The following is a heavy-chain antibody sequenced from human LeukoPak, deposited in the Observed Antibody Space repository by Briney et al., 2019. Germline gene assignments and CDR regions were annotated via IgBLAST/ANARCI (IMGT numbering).Heavy chain of an antibody. CDR3: ARDNDKVVDH. Sequence: ASVQVSCKTSGYTFSNYGISWVRQAPGQGLEWMGWITAYNGNRLYAQRFQGRITLTTDTSTSTSYMELRSLEYDDTAIYYCARDNDKVVDHWGQGTLVTVSS. CDR2: ITAYNGNR. V-gene: IGHV1-18*01. J-gene: IGHJ4*01. CDR1: GYTFSNYG. D-gene: IGHD1-1*01.